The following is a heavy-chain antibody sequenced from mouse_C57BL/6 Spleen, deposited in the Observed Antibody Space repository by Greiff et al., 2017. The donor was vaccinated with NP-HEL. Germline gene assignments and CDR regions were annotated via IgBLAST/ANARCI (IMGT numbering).Heavy chain of an antibody. Sequence: QVQLQQSGPELVKPGASVKISCKASGYAFSSSWMNWVKQRPGKGLEWIGRIYPGDGDTNYNGKFKGKATLTADKSSSTAYMQLSSLTSEDSAVYFCARSDGYYLMDYWGQGTSVTVSS. J-gene: IGHJ4*01. V-gene: IGHV1-82*01. D-gene: IGHD2-3*01. CDR1: GYAFSSSW. CDR2: IYPGDGDT. CDR3: ARSDGYYLMDY.